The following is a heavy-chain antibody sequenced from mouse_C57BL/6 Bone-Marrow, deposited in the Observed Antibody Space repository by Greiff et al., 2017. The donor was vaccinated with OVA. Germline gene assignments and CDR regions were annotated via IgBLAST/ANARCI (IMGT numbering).Heavy chain of an antibody. V-gene: IGHV6-3*01. D-gene: IGHD4-1*01. CDR2: IRLKSDKYAT. CDR3: TGTGTCAY. J-gene: IGHJ3*01. Sequence: GGSMKLSCVASGFTFSNYWMNWVRQSQEKGLEWVAQIRLKSDKYATHYAESVERKFTISRDDFHSSFYLLMNHLRAEDTGIYYCTGTGTCAYWGQGTLVTVSA. CDR1: GFTFSNYW.